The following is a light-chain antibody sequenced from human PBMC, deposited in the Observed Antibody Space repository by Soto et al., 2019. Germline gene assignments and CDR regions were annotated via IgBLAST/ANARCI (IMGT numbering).Light chain of an antibody. V-gene: IGLV2-14*03. CDR1: NSDIGGYNY. J-gene: IGLJ1*01. CDR3: CSYTSSGTPYV. Sequence: QSVLTQSASVSGSPGQSITISCTGSNSDIGGYNYVSWYQQHPGKAPKLMIYDVSDRPSGVSNRFSGSKSGNTASLTISGLQAEDEADYYCCSYTSSGTPYVFGTGTKVTVL. CDR2: DVS.